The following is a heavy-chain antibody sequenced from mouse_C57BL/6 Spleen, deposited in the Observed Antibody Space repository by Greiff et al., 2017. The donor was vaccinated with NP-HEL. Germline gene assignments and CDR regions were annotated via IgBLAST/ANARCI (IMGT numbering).Heavy chain of an antibody. J-gene: IGHJ3*01. CDR1: GYSFTDYN. D-gene: IGHD2-4*01. CDR2: INPNYGTT. V-gene: IGHV1-39*01. CDR3: ASPRDYDVGWFAY. Sequence: EVQLQESGPELVKPGASVKISCKASGYSFTDYNMNWVKQSNGKSLEWIGVINPNYGTTSYNQKFKGKATLTVDQSSSTAYMQLNRLTSEDSAVYYWASPRDYDVGWFAYWGQGTLVTVSA.